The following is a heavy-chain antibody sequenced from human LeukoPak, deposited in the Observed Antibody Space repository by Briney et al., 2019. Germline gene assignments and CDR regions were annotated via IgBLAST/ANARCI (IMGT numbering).Heavy chain of an antibody. CDR1: GFTVSSNY. V-gene: IGHV3-53*01. Sequence: PGGSLRLSCAASGFTVSSNYMSWVRQAPEKGLEWVSIIYSGGRTYYADSVRGRFTISRDNSKNTLYLQMNSLRAEETAVYYCARDRGSIVGATGLDYWGQGTLVTVSS. CDR3: ARDRGSIVGATGLDY. D-gene: IGHD1-26*01. J-gene: IGHJ4*02. CDR2: IYSGGRT.